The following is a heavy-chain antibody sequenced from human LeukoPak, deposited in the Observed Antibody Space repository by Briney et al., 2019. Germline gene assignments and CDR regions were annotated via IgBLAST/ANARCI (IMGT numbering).Heavy chain of an antibody. D-gene: IGHD3-16*02. CDR3: ATSTYVWGSYRFDY. J-gene: IGHJ4*02. CDR1: GYTLTELS. V-gene: IGHV1-24*01. Sequence: ASVKVSCKVSGYTLTELSMHWVRQAPGKGLEWMGGFDPEDGETIYAQKFQGRVTMTEDTTTDTAYMELSSLRSEDTAVYYCATSTYVWGSYRFDYWGQGTLVTVSS. CDR2: FDPEDGET.